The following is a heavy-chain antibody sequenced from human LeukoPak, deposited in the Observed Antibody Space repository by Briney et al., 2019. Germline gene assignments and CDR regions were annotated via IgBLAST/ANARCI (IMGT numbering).Heavy chain of an antibody. CDR2: IYYSGST. Sequence: PSQTLSLTCTVSGGSISSGGYSWSWIRQHPGKGLEWIGYIYYSGSTYYNPSLKSRVTISVDTSKNQFSLKLSSVTAADTAVYYCARGPGYSYGYLFGLHWYFDLWGRGTLVTVSS. CDR3: ARGPGYSYGYLFGLHWYFDL. D-gene: IGHD5-18*01. CDR1: GGSISSGGYS. J-gene: IGHJ2*01. V-gene: IGHV4-31*03.